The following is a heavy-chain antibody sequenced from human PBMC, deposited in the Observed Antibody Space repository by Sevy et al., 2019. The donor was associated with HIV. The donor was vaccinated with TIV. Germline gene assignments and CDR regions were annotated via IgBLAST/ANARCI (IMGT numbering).Heavy chain of an antibody. CDR2: INNDGSSI. CDR3: ARDLPPSATVVPHFDY. Sequence: GGSLRLSCTASGFSFSSYEMNWVRQAPGKGLEWISCINNDGSSIYYSDSVKGRFTISRDNAKNPLYLQMNRLRAEDTAVYYCARDLPPSATVVPHFDYWGQGTLVTVSS. J-gene: IGHJ4*02. D-gene: IGHD2-21*01. CDR1: GFSFSSYE. V-gene: IGHV3-48*03.